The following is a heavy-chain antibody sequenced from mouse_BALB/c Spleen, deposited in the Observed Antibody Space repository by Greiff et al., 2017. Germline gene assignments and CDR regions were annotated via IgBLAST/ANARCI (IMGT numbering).Heavy chain of an antibody. CDR3: ARELYDGYYN. Sequence: VHLVESGPGLVAPSQSLSITCTVSGFSLTSYGVHWVRQPPGKGLEWLGVLWAGGSTNYNSALMSRLSISKDNSKSQVFLKMNSLQTDDTAMYYCARELYDGYYNWGQGTLVTVSA. CDR2: LWAGGST. V-gene: IGHV2-9*02. D-gene: IGHD2-3*01. J-gene: IGHJ3*01. CDR1: GFSLTSYG.